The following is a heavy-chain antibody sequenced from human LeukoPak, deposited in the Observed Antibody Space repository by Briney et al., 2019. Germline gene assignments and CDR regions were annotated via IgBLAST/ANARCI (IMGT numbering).Heavy chain of an antibody. CDR3: ARDRYYGSGSYYN. D-gene: IGHD3-10*01. Sequence: SETLSLTCTVSGGSISSGSYYWSWIRQPAGKGLEWIGRIYTSGSTNYNPSLKSRVTISVDTSKNQFSLKLSSVTAADTAVYYCARDRYYGSGSYYNWGQGTLVNVSS. J-gene: IGHJ4*02. CDR2: IYTSGST. CDR1: GGSISSGSYY. V-gene: IGHV4-61*02.